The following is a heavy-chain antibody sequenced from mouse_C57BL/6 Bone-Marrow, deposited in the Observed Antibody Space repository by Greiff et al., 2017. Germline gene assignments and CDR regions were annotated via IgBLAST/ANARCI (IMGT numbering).Heavy chain of an antibody. CDR3: ARGITTVVGRYFDY. Sequence: VQLQQPGAELVRPGSSVKLSCKASGYTFTSYWMDWVKQRPGQGLEWIGNIYPSDSETHYNQKFKDKATLTVDKSSSTAYMQLSSLTSEDSAVYYCARGITTVVGRYFDYWGQGTTLTVSS. V-gene: IGHV1-61*01. CDR1: GYTFTSYW. CDR2: IYPSDSET. D-gene: IGHD1-1*01. J-gene: IGHJ2*01.